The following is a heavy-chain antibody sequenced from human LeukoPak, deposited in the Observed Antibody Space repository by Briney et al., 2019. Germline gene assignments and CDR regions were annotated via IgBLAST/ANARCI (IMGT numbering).Heavy chain of an antibody. D-gene: IGHD2-2*01. J-gene: IGHJ4*02. V-gene: IGHV1-3*01. CDR1: GYTFTSYY. Sequence: ASVKVSCKASGYTFTSYYMHWVRQAPGQRLEWMGWINAGNGNTKYSQKFQGRVTITRDTSASTAYMELSSLRSEDTAVYYCARGGDIVVVPAVAFDYWGQGTLVTVSS. CDR2: INAGNGNT. CDR3: ARGGDIVVVPAVAFDY.